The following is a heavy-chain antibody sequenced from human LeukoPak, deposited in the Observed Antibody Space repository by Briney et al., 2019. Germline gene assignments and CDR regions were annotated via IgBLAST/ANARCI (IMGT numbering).Heavy chain of an antibody. CDR1: GFTFSSYS. V-gene: IGHV3-48*01. CDR3: AREQIIQLCYDAFDI. Sequence: GGSLRLSCAASGFTFSSYSMNWVRQAPGKGLEWVSYISSSSSTIYYADSVKGRFTISRDNAKNSLYLQMNSLRAEDTAVYYCAREQIIQLCYDAFDIWGQGTMVTVSS. D-gene: IGHD5-18*01. CDR2: ISSSSSTI. J-gene: IGHJ3*02.